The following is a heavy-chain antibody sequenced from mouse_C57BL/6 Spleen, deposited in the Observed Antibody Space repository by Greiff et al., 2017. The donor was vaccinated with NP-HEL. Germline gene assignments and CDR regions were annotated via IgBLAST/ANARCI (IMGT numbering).Heavy chain of an antibody. V-gene: IGHV5-17*01. CDR3: ARHSSGFAY. CDR1: GFTFSDYG. Sequence: EVQLVESGGGLVKPGGSLKLSCAASGFTFSDYGMHWVRQAPEKGLEWVAYISSGSSTIYYADTVKGRFTISRDNAKNTLFLHMTSLRSEDTAMYYCARHSSGFAYWGQGTLVTVAA. D-gene: IGHD3-2*02. J-gene: IGHJ3*01. CDR2: ISSGSSTI.